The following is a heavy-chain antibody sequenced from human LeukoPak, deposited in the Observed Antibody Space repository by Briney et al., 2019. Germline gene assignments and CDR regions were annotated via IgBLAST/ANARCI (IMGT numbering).Heavy chain of an antibody. CDR1: GFTFSSYG. CDR3: ARGDRSGGSCYTDLEYFQH. Sequence: GGSLRLSCAASGFTFSSYGMHWVRQAPGKGLEWVAVIWYDGSNKYYADSVKGRFTISRDNSKNTLYLQMNSLRAEDTAVYYCARGDRSGGSCYTDLEYFQHWGQGTLVTVSS. D-gene: IGHD2-15*01. V-gene: IGHV3-33*01. J-gene: IGHJ1*01. CDR2: IWYDGSNK.